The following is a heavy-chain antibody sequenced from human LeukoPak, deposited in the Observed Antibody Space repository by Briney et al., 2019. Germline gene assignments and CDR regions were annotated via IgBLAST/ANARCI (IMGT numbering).Heavy chain of an antibody. Sequence: GRSLRLSCAASGFTFSSYAMHWVRQAPGKGLEWVAVISYDGSNKYYADSVKGRFTISRDISKNTLYLQMNSLRAEDTAVYYCARARVHRSSTSCSTAEFDPWGQGTLVTVSS. V-gene: IGHV3-30-3*01. D-gene: IGHD2-2*01. CDR3: ARARVHRSSTSCSTAEFDP. CDR2: ISYDGSNK. CDR1: GFTFSSYA. J-gene: IGHJ5*02.